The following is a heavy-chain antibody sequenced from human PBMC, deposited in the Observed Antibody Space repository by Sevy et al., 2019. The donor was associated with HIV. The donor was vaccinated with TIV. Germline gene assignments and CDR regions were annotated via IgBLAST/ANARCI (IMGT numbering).Heavy chain of an antibody. J-gene: IGHJ5*02. V-gene: IGHV1-69*13. CDR2: IIPIFGTA. Sequence: ASVKVSCKASGGTFSSYAISWVRQAPGQGLEWMGGIIPIFGTANDAQKFQGRVTITADESTSTAYMELSSLRSEDTAVYYCARDGTDYYDSSGYLKWFDPWCQGTLVTVSS. CDR1: GGTFSSYA. CDR3: ARDGTDYYDSSGYLKWFDP. D-gene: IGHD3-22*01.